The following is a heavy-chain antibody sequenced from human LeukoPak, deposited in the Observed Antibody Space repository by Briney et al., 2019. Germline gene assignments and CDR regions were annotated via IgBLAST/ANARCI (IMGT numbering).Heavy chain of an antibody. V-gene: IGHV3-23*01. CDR1: GVTLSNYG. CDR3: AKRGIVIRVVIIIGFHKEAYYFDY. CDR2: ISERGGST. D-gene: IGHD3-10*01. Sequence: GGSLRLSCVVSGVTLSNYGMSWVRQAPGKGLEWVSGISERGGSTNYADSVKGRFIISRDTTKNQVYLQMNSLRVEDTAVDFFAKRGIVIRVVIIIGFHKEAYYFDYWGQGILVTVSS. J-gene: IGHJ4*02.